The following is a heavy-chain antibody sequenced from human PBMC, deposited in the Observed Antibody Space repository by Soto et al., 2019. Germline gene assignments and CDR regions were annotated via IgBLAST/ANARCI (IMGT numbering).Heavy chain of an antibody. J-gene: IGHJ6*02. V-gene: IGHV3-7*01. Sequence: EVQLVESGGGLVQPGGSLRLSCAASGFTFSSYWMSWVRQAPGTGLEWVANIKQDGSEKYYVDSVKGRFTISRDNAKNSLYLQMNRLSAEDTAVYYCARAGQADYYYYYGMDVWGQGTTVTVSS. CDR3: ARAGQADYYYYYGMDV. CDR1: GFTFSSYW. D-gene: IGHD2-15*01. CDR2: IKQDGSEK.